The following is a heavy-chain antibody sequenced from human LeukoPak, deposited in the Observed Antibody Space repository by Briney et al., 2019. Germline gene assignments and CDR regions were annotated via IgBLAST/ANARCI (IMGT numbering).Heavy chain of an antibody. CDR3: ARDYDYVWGSYRPPGY. D-gene: IGHD3-16*02. CDR1: GYTFTSYG. Sequence: ASVKVSCKASGYTFTSYGISWVRQAPGQGLEWMGWIIAYNGNTNYAQKLQGRVTMTTDTSTSTAYMELRSLRSDDTAVYYCARDYDYVWGSYRPPGYWGQGTLVTVSS. J-gene: IGHJ4*02. V-gene: IGHV1-18*01. CDR2: IIAYNGNT.